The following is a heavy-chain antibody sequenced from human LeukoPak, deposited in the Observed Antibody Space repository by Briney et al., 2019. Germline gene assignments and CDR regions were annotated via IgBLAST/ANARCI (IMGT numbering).Heavy chain of an antibody. V-gene: IGHV4-38-2*02. Sequence: SETLSLTCTVSGYSISSGYYWGWIRQPPGKGLEWIGSIYHSGSTYYNPSLKSRVTMSVDTSKNQFSLKLSSVTAADTAVYYCARSAAAGTAPFDYWGQGTLVTVSS. CDR1: GYSISSGYY. CDR3: ARSAAAGTAPFDY. CDR2: IYHSGST. D-gene: IGHD6-13*01. J-gene: IGHJ4*02.